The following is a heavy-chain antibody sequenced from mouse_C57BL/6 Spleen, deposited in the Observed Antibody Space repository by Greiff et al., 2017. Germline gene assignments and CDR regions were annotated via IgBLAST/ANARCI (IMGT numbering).Heavy chain of an antibody. J-gene: IGHJ2*01. CDR1: GFNIKDYY. Sequence: VQLQQSGAELVKPGASVKLSCTASGFNIKDYYMHWVKQRTEQGLEWIGRIDPEDGETTYAPKFQGKATITADTSSSTAYLQLSSLTSEETAVYYCAPIYYGNYGGFDDGGQGTTLTVSS. CDR2: IDPEDGET. V-gene: IGHV14-2*01. CDR3: APIYYGNYGGFDD. D-gene: IGHD2-1*01.